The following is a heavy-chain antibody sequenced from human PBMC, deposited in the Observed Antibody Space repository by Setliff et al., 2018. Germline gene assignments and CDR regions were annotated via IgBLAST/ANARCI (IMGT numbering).Heavy chain of an antibody. D-gene: IGHD3-22*01. J-gene: IGHJ1*01. V-gene: IGHV1-18*04. CDR1: GYIFTDYY. Sequence: ASVKVSCKASGYIFTDYYMHWVRQAPGQGLEWMGWISAYNGNTNYAQKLQGRVTMTTDTSTSTAYMELRSLRSDDTAVYYCARAQTGMGSGYYYDPEGEYFQHWGQGTLVTVSS. CDR3: ARAQTGMGSGYYYDPEGEYFQH. CDR2: ISAYNGNT.